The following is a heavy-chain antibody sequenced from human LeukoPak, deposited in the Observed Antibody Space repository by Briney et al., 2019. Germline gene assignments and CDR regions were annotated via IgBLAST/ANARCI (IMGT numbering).Heavy chain of an antibody. CDR3: ARGNVWSGLDY. D-gene: IGHD3-16*01. J-gene: IGHJ4*02. CDR2: IYYSGST. V-gene: IGHV4-59*01. CDR1: GGSISSYY. Sequence: SETLSLTCTVSGGSISSYYWSWIRQPPGKGLEWLGYIYYSGSTNYNPSLKSRVTISVATSKNQSSLKLSSVTAADTAVYYCARGNVWSGLDYWGQGTLVTVSS.